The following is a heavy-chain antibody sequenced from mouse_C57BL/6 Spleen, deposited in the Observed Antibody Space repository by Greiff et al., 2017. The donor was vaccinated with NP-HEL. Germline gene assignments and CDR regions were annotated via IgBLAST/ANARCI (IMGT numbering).Heavy chain of an antibody. CDR2: IDPSDSYT. D-gene: IGHD2-2*01. CDR3: ARSGLRNAMDY. CDR1: GYTFTSYW. V-gene: IGHV1-50*01. J-gene: IGHJ4*01. Sequence: VQLQQSGAELVKPGASVKLSCKASGYTFTSYWMQWVKQRPGQGLEWIGEIDPSDSYTNYNQKFKGKATLTVDTSSSTAYMQLSSLTSEDSAVYYCARSGLRNAMDYWGQGTSVTVSS.